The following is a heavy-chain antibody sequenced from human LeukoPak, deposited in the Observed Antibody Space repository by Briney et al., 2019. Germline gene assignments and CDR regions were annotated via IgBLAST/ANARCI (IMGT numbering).Heavy chain of an antibody. D-gene: IGHD2-2*01. J-gene: IGHJ4*02. CDR2: IYPGDSDT. Sequence: GESLKISCKGSGYSFTSYWIGWVRQMPGKGLEWMGIIYPGDSDTRYSPSFQGQVTISADKSISTAYLQWSSLKASDTAMYYCARQGEGYCSSTSCAESDYWGQGTLVTVSS. CDR3: ARQGEGYCSSTSCAESDY. V-gene: IGHV5-51*01. CDR1: GYSFTSYW.